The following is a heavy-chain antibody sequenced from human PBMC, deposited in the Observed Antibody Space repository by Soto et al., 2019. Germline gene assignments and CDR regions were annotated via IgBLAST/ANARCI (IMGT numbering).Heavy chain of an antibody. J-gene: IGHJ6*02. CDR3: ARSPDSMDTAMSGMNNYYYYGMDV. D-gene: IGHD5-18*01. CDR1: GYSFTSYW. Sequence: PGESLKISCKGSGYSFTSYWIGWVRQMPGKGLEWMGIIYPGDSDTRYSPSFQGQVTISADKSISTAYLQWSSLKASDTAMYYCARSPDSMDTAMSGMNNYYYYGMDVWGQGTTVTVSS. V-gene: IGHV5-51*01. CDR2: IYPGDSDT.